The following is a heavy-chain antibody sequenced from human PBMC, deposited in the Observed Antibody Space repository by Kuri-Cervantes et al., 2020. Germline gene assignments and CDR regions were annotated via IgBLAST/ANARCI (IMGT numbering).Heavy chain of an antibody. CDR2: ISYDGSNK. CDR1: GFTFSSYA. D-gene: IGHD2-15*01. CDR3: AKDVLVVVAATGASTPDY. Sequence: LSLTCAASGFTFSSYAMHWVRQAPGKGLEWVAVISYDGSNKYYADSVKGRFTISRDNSKNTLYLQMNSLRAEDTAVYYCAKDVLVVVAATGASTPDYWGQGTLVTVSS. V-gene: IGHV3-30-3*01. J-gene: IGHJ4*02.